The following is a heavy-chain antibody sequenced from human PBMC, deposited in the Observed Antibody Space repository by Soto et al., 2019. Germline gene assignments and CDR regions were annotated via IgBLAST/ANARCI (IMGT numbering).Heavy chain of an antibody. Sequence: GGSLRLSCAASGFTFSNAWMNWVRQAPGKGLEWVGRIKSKTDGGTTDYAAPVKGRFTISRDDSKNTLYLQMNSLKTEDTAVYYCSSTFKYYYYGMDVWGQGTTVTVSS. CDR1: GFTFSNAW. CDR2: IKSKTDGGTT. D-gene: IGHD2-2*01. CDR3: SSTFKYYYYGMDV. V-gene: IGHV3-15*07. J-gene: IGHJ6*02.